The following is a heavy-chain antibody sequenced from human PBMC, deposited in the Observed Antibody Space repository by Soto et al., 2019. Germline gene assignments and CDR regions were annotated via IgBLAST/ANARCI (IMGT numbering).Heavy chain of an antibody. D-gene: IGHD3-3*01. V-gene: IGHV6-1*01. CDR2: TYYRSKWYN. CDR3: ARVYDFWSGSNETYHFDY. CDR1: GDSVSSNSAA. J-gene: IGHJ4*02. Sequence: PSQTLSLTCAISGDSVSSNSAAWNWIRQSPSRGLEWLGRTYYRSKWYNDYAVSVKSRITINPDTSKNQFSLQLNSVTPEDTAVYYCARVYDFWSGSNETYHFDYWGQGPLVTVSS.